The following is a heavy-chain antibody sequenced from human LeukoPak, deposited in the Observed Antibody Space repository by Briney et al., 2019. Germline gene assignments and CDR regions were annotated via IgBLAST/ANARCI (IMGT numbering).Heavy chain of an antibody. CDR3: ARSPRKYSSSGNAFDI. Sequence: SATLSLTCTVSGGSISSYYWSWLRQPPGKGLEWIGYIYYSGSTNYNPSLKSRVTITVDTSKNQFSLKLSSVTAADTAVYYCARSPRKYSSSGNAFDIWGQGTMVTVSS. V-gene: IGHV4-59*01. CDR2: IYYSGST. J-gene: IGHJ3*02. D-gene: IGHD6-13*01. CDR1: GGSISSYY.